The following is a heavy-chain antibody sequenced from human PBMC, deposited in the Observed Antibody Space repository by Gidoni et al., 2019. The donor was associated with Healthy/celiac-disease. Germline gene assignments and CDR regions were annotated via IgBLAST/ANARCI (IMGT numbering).Heavy chain of an antibody. D-gene: IGHD3-9*01. V-gene: IGHV3-33*01. Sequence: QVQLVESGGGVVQPGRSLRLSCAASGFTFSSYGMHWVRQAPGKGLEWVAVIWYDGSNKYYADSVKGRFTISRDNSKNTLYLQMNSLRAEDTAVYYCARGGDILTGYYDLSFDYWGQGTLVTVSS. CDR2: IWYDGSNK. J-gene: IGHJ4*02. CDR1: GFTFSSYG. CDR3: ARGGDILTGYYDLSFDY.